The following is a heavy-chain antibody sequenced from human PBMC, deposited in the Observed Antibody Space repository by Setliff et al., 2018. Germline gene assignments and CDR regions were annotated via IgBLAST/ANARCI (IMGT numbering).Heavy chain of an antibody. CDR3: ARPLSSGNCYY. Sequence: SETLSLTCAVYGGSFSGYYWSWIRQPPGKGLEWIGEIKHSGSTNYNPSLKSRVTISVDTSKNQFSLKLSSVTAADTAVYYCARPLSSGNCYYWGQGTLVTVS. D-gene: IGHD1-26*01. J-gene: IGHJ4*02. CDR1: GGSFSGYY. CDR2: IKHSGST. V-gene: IGHV4-34*01.